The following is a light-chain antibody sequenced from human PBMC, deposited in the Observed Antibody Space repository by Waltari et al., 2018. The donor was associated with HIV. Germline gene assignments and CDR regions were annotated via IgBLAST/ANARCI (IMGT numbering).Light chain of an antibody. CDR2: TAS. V-gene: IGKV1-39*01. J-gene: IGKJ1*01. Sequence: DIQMTQFPSSLSASVGDRVTITCRASQAISSYLNWYQQKPGKAPKLLISTASTLQSGVPSTFSGSGSGRDFTLTITSLQPEDFATYYCQQSYDMPRTFGQGTKVEIK. CDR3: QQSYDMPRT. CDR1: QAISSY.